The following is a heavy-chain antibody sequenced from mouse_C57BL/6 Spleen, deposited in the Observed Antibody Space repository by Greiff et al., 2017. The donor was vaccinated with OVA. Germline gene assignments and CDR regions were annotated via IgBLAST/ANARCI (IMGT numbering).Heavy chain of an antibody. J-gene: IGHJ1*03. V-gene: IGHV1-81*01. CDR1: GYTFTSYG. Sequence: VQGVESGAELARPGASVKLSCKASGYTFTSYGISWVKQRTGQGLEWIGEIYPRSGNTYYNEKFKGQATLTADKSSSTAYMELRSLTSEDSAVYFCARGAPRYFDVWGTGTTVTVSS. CDR3: ARGAPRYFDV. CDR2: IYPRSGNT.